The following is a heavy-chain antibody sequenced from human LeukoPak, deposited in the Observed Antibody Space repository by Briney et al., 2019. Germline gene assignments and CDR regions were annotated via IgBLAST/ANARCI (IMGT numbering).Heavy chain of an antibody. CDR2: ISWNSGHI. CDR1: GLTFVIYA. J-gene: IGHJ4*02. D-gene: IGHD6-19*01. V-gene: IGHV3-9*01. CDR3: AKDRRSSGWYYFDC. Sequence: GGSWRLSCPPSGLTFVIYAMNWVRKPPGKARDWVSGISWNSGHIGYADSVKGRFTVSRDNAKNSLYLQMNSLRAEDTALYYCAKDRRSSGWYYFDCWGQGTLVTVSS.